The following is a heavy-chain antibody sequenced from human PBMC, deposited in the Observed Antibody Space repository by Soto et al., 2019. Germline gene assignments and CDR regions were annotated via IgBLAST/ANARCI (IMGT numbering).Heavy chain of an antibody. J-gene: IGHJ3*01. Sequence: SETLSLTCTVSGDSISSYYWNWIRQPPGKGLEWIGYIYYSGSTNYNPSVKGRFYISRDNSRNKMFLQMNSLRPEDTAVYYCARPPVGISMKLVAFAIWGQGTMVTV. CDR3: ARPPVGISMKLVAFAI. V-gene: IGHV4-59*08. D-gene: IGHD1-20*01. CDR2: IYYSGST. CDR1: GDSISSYY.